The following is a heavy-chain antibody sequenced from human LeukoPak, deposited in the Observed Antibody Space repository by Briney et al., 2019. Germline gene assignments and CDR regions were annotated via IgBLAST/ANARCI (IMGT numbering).Heavy chain of an antibody. D-gene: IGHD2-15*01. J-gene: IGHJ4*02. CDR1: GGTFSSYT. CDR3: ARYCSGGSCNDGFDY. CDR2: ILPILGIA. V-gene: IGHV1-69*02. Sequence: SVKVSCKASGGTFSSYTISWVRQAPGQGLEWMGRILPILGIANYAQKFQGRVTITADKSTSTAYMELSSLRSEDTAVYYCARYCSGGSCNDGFDYWGQGTLVTVSS.